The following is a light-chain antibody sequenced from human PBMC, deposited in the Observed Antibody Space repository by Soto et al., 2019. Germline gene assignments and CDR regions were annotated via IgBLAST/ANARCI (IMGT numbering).Light chain of an antibody. CDR3: SSYTAFSTLV. V-gene: IGLV2-14*01. CDR2: EVS. CDR1: SNDVGGYNS. J-gene: IGLJ3*02. Sequence: QSALTQPASVSGSPGQSITISCTGTSNDVGGYNSVSWYQQHPGKAPQLIIYEVSNRPSGVSHRFSGSKSGDTASLTISGLQAEYGAYYYCSSYTAFSTLVFGGGTKLTVL.